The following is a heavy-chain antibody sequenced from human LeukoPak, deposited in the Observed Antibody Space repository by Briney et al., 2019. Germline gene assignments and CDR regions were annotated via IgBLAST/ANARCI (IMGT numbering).Heavy chain of an antibody. Sequence: PGGSLRLSCAASGFTFSSYAMSWVRQDPGKGLEWVSAISGSGGSTYYADSVKGRFTISRDNSKNTLYLQMNSLRAEDTAVYYCAKLYSSGWFPSSWFDPWGQGTLVTVSS. CDR3: AKLYSSGWFPSSWFDP. CDR1: GFTFSSYA. D-gene: IGHD6-19*01. CDR2: ISGSGGST. V-gene: IGHV3-23*01. J-gene: IGHJ5*02.